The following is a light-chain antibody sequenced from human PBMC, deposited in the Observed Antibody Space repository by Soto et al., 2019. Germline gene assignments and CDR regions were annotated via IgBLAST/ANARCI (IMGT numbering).Light chain of an antibody. Sequence: IQMTQSPSSLSASVGDSVTVTCRASQSINIYLNWYQQKPGKAPTLLIYGASSLQSGFPSRFTGGGSRTDFTLTISSLQPEDFATYYCQQSYRSPYTFGQATMLEIK. CDR1: QSINIY. V-gene: IGKV1-39*01. J-gene: IGKJ2*01. CDR3: QQSYRSPYT. CDR2: GAS.